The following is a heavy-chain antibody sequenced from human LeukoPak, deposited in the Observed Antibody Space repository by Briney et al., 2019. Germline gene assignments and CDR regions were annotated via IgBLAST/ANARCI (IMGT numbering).Heavy chain of an antibody. V-gene: IGHV3-33*08. CDR3: ATAWAWGGFAY. CDR1: GFTFSSYG. CDR2: IWYGGSNK. D-gene: IGHD3-16*01. Sequence: PGGSLRLSCAASGFTFSSYGMHWVRQAPGKGLEWVAVIWYGGSNKYYADSVKGRFTISRDNSKNTLYLQMNSLTAEDTAVYYCATAWAWGGFAYWGQGVLVTVSS. J-gene: IGHJ4*02.